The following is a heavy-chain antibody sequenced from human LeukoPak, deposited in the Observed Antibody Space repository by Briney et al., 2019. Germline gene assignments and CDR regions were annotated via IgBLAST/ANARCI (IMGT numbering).Heavy chain of an antibody. CDR2: IYYSGST. CDR1: GGSICRYY. J-gene: IGHJ4*02. V-gene: IGHV4-59*01. Sequence: SETLSLPCTVSGGSICRYYWRWMRQSPGEGLEWIGYIYYSGSTNYNPSLKSRITISVDTYKNQFSLKLSSVTAADTAVYYCARVGEYSYGLDYWGQGTLVTVSS. D-gene: IGHD5-18*01. CDR3: ARVGEYSYGLDY.